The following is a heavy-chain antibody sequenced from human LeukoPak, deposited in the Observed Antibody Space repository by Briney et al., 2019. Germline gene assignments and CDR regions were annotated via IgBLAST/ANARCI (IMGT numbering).Heavy chain of an antibody. CDR2: MNPNSGNT. CDR3: ARRGSNYYDSSGYLSFDY. CDR1: GYTFTSYD. Sequence: ASVKVSCKASGYTFTSYDINWVRQATGQGLEWMGWMNPNSGNTGYAQKFQGRVTMTRNTSMSTAYMELSSLRSEDTAVYYCARRGSNYYDSSGYLSFDYWGQGTLVTVSS. D-gene: IGHD3-22*01. J-gene: IGHJ4*02. V-gene: IGHV1-8*01.